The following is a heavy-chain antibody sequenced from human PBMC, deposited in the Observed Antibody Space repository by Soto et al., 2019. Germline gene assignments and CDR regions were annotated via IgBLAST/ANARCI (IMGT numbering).Heavy chain of an antibody. D-gene: IGHD3-10*01. CDR2: IIPIFGTA. CDR3: ANYYGSGMNAFDI. J-gene: IGHJ3*02. Sequence: SVKVSCKASGGTFSSYAISWVRQAPGQGLEWMGGIIPIFGTANYAQKFQGRVTITAGESTSTAYMELSSLRSEDTAVYYCANYYGSGMNAFDIWGQGTMVTVS. CDR1: GGTFSSYA. V-gene: IGHV1-69*13.